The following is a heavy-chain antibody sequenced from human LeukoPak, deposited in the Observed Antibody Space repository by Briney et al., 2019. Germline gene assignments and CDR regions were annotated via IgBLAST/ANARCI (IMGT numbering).Heavy chain of an antibody. Sequence: GGSLRLSCAASGFTFTDYAMSWVRQAPEKGLEWISTISDNGGETYYADSVKGRFAISRDNSKNTLFLQMNSLRAEDSAAYYCATDRERDPSVYYLVGGQGTLITVSS. CDR2: ISDNGGET. CDR1: GFTFTDYA. V-gene: IGHV3-23*01. D-gene: IGHD3-22*01. CDR3: ATDRERDPSVYYLV. J-gene: IGHJ4*02.